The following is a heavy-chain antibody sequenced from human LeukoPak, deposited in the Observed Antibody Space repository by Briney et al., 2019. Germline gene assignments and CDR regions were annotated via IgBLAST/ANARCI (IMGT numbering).Heavy chain of an antibody. V-gene: IGHV1-2*02. Sequence: ASVKVSCKASGYTFTGYYMHWVRQAPGQGLEWMGWINPNSGGTNYAQKFQGRVTMTRDTSISTAYMELSRLRSDDTAVYYCARSRRYCSSTSCFDYYYGMDVWGQGTTVTVSS. D-gene: IGHD2-2*01. CDR2: INPNSGGT. CDR1: GYTFTGYY. J-gene: IGHJ6*02. CDR3: ARSRRYCSSTSCFDYYYGMDV.